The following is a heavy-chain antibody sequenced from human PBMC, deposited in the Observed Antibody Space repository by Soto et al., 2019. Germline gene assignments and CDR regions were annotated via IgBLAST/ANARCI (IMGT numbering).Heavy chain of an antibody. V-gene: IGHV1-18*04. CDR3: ARGPXYCSSSICFSGVTWFDP. Sequence: ASVKVSCKASGYTFTTCGISWVRQAPGQGLEWMGWISSYNGNTNYAQRVQGRVTMTTDTSTSTTYMELRSLRSDDTAVYYCARGPXYCSSSICFSGVTWFDPWGQGTLVTVSS. CDR2: ISSYNGNT. CDR1: GYTFTTCG. J-gene: IGHJ5*02. D-gene: IGHD2-2*01.